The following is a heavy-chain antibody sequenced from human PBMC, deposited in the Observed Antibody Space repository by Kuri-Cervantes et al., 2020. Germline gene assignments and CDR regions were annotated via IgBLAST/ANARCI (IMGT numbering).Heavy chain of an antibody. Sequence: LSLTCAASGFTFSSYAMHWVRQAPGKGLEWVAVISYDGSNKYYADSVKGRFTISRDNSKNTLYLQMNSLRAEDTAVYYCARDHYDFWSGSWGVYGMDVWGQGTTVTVSS. CDR1: GFTFSSYA. CDR2: ISYDGSNK. D-gene: IGHD3-3*01. CDR3: ARDHYDFWSGSWGVYGMDV. J-gene: IGHJ6*02. V-gene: IGHV3-30-3*01.